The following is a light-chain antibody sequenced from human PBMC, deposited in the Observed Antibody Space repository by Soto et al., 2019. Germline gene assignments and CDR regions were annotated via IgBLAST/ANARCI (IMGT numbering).Light chain of an antibody. J-gene: IGKJ1*01. CDR2: EAS. CDR1: QTITKS. CDR3: QQSYSTPWT. Sequence: DIQMTQSPSSLSASVGDRVTITCRASQTITKSLNWYQQKAGKAPNLLIYEASSLLNGVPARFRGSGSGTDFTLTISGLQPEDVATYYCQQSYSTPWTFGQGTKVEIK. V-gene: IGKV1-39*01.